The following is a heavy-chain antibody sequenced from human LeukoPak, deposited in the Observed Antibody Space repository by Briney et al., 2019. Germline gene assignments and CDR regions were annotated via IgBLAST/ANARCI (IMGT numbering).Heavy chain of an antibody. V-gene: IGHV3-30*09. D-gene: IGHD1-26*01. J-gene: IGHJ4*02. Sequence: PGSSLRLSCVASGFTFSSYAMHWVRQAPGKGLEWVAVISYDGSYKYYADSVKGRFAISRDNSEDTLYLQMNSLRVEDTAVYYCARAPSVGVTTLDYWGQGTLVTVSS. CDR2: ISYDGSYK. CDR1: GFTFSSYA. CDR3: ARAPSVGVTTLDY.